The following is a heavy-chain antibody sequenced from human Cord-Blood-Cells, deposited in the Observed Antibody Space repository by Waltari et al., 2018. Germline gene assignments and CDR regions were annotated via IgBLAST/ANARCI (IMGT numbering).Heavy chain of an antibody. Sequence: EVQLLESGGGLVQPGGSLRLSCAASGFTFSSYAMSWVRQAPGRGLEWVSAMSGSGGSTYYADSVKGRLTISRDNSKNTLYLQMNSLRAEDTAVYYCATTGPGGNWYFDLWGRGTLVTVSS. J-gene: IGHJ2*01. D-gene: IGHD1-1*01. CDR2: MSGSGGST. CDR1: GFTFSSYA. CDR3: ATTGPGGNWYFDL. V-gene: IGHV3-23*01.